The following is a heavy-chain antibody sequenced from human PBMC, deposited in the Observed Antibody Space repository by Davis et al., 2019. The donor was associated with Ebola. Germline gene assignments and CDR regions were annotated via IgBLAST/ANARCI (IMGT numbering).Heavy chain of an antibody. CDR1: GYTFTSYD. CDR3: ARVRSGGRYFDWPKSIYYYYGMDV. V-gene: IGHV1-8*01. CDR2: MNPNSGNT. J-gene: IGHJ6*02. D-gene: IGHD3-9*01. Sequence: ASVKVSCKASGYTFTSYDINWVRQATGQGLEWMGWMNPNSGNTGYAQKFQGRVTMTRNTSISTAYMELSSLRSEDTALYYCARVRSGGRYFDWPKSIYYYYGMDVWGQGTKVTVSS.